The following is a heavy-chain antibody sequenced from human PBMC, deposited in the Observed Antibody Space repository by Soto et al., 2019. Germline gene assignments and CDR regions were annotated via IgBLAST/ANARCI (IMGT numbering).Heavy chain of an antibody. Sequence: PGGSLRLSCAASGFTFSNARMSWVRQAPGKGLEWVGRIKSKTDGGTTDYAAPVKGRFTISRDDSKNTLYLQMNSLKTEDTAVYYCTTEVLRYFDWLPPVDYWGQGTLVTVSS. CDR3: TTEVLRYFDWLPPVDY. CDR1: GFTFSNAR. CDR2: IKSKTDGGTT. D-gene: IGHD3-9*01. V-gene: IGHV3-15*01. J-gene: IGHJ4*02.